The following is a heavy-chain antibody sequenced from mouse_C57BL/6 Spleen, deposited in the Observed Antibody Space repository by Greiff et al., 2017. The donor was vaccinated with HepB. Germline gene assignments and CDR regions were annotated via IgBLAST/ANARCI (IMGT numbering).Heavy chain of an antibody. J-gene: IGHJ1*03. CDR3: TRDDGNYYGSSPYFDV. D-gene: IGHD1-1*01. CDR2: IGSGGDYI. V-gene: IGHV5-9-1*02. Sequence: EVKLMDSGAGLVKPGGSLKLSCAASGFTFSSYAMSWVRQTPEKRLEWVAYIGSGGDYIYYADTVKGRFTISSDNARNTLYLQMSSLKSEDTAMYYCTRDDGNYYGSSPYFDVWGTGTTVTVSS. CDR1: GFTFSSYA.